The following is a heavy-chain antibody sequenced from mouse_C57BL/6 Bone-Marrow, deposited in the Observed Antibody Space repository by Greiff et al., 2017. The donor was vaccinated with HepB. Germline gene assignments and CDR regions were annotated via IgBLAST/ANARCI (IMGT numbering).Heavy chain of an antibody. CDR1: GFTFSNYW. Sequence: EVNVVESGGGLVQPGGSMKLSCVASGFTFSNYWMNWVRQSPEKGLEWVAQIRLKSDNYATHYAESVKGRFTISRDDSKSSVYLQRNNLRAEDTGIYYCTMVKWYFDVWGTGTTVTVSS. CDR2: IRLKSDNYAT. CDR3: TMVKWYFDV. D-gene: IGHD2-3*01. J-gene: IGHJ1*03. V-gene: IGHV6-3*01.